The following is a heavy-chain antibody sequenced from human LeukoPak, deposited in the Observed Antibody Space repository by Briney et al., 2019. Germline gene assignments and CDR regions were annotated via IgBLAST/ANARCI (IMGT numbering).Heavy chain of an antibody. J-gene: IGHJ4*02. CDR2: IYYSGST. CDR3: ARASAAGSFDY. V-gene: IGHV4-31*03. D-gene: IGHD6-13*01. CDR1: GGSISSGGYF. Sequence: SETLSLTCTVSGGSISSGGYFWSWIRQHPGKGLEGIGYIYYSGSTYYNPSLKGRVTISVETSKNQFSLKLSSVTAADTAVHYCARASAAGSFDYWGQGTLVTVSS.